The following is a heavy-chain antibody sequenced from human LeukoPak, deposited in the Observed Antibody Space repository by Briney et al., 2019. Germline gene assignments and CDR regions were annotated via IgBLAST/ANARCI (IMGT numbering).Heavy chain of an antibody. CDR1: GFTVSGNY. V-gene: IGHV3-53*01. D-gene: IGHD3-22*01. Sequence: GGSLRLSCSASGFTVSGNYMSWVRQAPGKGLEWVSIIYSGGSTFYADSVKGRFTISRDNSKNTLYLQMNSLRAEDTAVYYCARVPLAASYYYDKAPRDAFDIWGQGTMVTVSS. CDR3: ARVPLAASYYYDKAPRDAFDI. J-gene: IGHJ3*02. CDR2: IYSGGST.